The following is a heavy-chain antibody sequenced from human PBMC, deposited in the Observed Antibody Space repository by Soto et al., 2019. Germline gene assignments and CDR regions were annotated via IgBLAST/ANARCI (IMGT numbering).Heavy chain of an antibody. Sequence: QVTLKESGPVLVKPTETLTLTCTVSGFSLSNARMGVSWIRQPPGKALEWLAHIFSNDEKSYSTSLKSRLTISKDTSKSQVVLTMTNMDPVDTATYYCARIQAPYDFWSGYWDYYYYYGMDVWGQGTTVTVSS. CDR2: IFSNDEK. D-gene: IGHD3-3*01. CDR1: GFSLSNARMG. CDR3: ARIQAPYDFWSGYWDYYYYYGMDV. V-gene: IGHV2-26*01. J-gene: IGHJ6*02.